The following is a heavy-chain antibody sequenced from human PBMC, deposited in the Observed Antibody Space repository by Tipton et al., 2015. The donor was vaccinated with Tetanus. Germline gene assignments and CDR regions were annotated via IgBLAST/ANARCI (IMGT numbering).Heavy chain of an antibody. CDR2: INYTGST. D-gene: IGHD1-1*01. Sequence: TLSLTCAVHGGSFSDYFWSWIRQSPGKGLEWIGEINYTGSTKYNPSLKSRVTMSVDTSKKQISLQLKSVTAADTAVYYCVRDKSQLTATERFDYWGQGTLVTVSS. CDR1: GGSFSDYF. J-gene: IGHJ4*02. CDR3: VRDKSQLTATERFDY. V-gene: IGHV4-34*01.